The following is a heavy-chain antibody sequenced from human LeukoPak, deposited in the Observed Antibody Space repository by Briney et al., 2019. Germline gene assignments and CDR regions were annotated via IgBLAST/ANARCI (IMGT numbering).Heavy chain of an antibody. V-gene: IGHV4-34*01. D-gene: IGHD3-10*01. CDR3: ARGPAYSWLRSGSVCFFDF. Sequence: SETLSLTCTVSNYTMNSGYYWSWIRPTPGNGLEWIGETTHSGSTDYHPSLKSRVSVSVDTSKNQFSLRLTSVTAADTAVYYCARGPAYSWLRSGSVCFFDFWGQGVLVTVSS. CDR2: TTHSGST. J-gene: IGHJ4*02. CDR1: NYTMNSGYY.